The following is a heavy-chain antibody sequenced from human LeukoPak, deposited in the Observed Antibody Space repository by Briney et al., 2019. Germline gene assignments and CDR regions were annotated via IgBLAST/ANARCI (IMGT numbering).Heavy chain of an antibody. CDR1: RFTLSGYS. V-gene: IGHV3-48*01. J-gene: IGHJ4*02. CDR2: IGISGAI. Sequence: GGSLRLACTASRFTLSGYSMNWVRQAPGKGLEWVSHIGISGAIYYGDYVKGRFTISRDNAKNSLYLQVNSLRAEDTAVYYCSTAKFDYWGQGTLVTVSS. CDR3: STAKFDY.